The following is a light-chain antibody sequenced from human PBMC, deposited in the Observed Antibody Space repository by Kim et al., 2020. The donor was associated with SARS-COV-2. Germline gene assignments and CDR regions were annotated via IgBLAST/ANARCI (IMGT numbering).Light chain of an antibody. CDR2: EVS. Sequence: QSALTQPASVSGSPGQSITISCTGTSSDVGSYNLVSWYQRHPGKAPKLMIYEVSKRPSGVSNRFSGSKSGNTASLTISGLQPEDEADYYCCSSPWVFGGGTKLTVL. CDR3: CSSPWV. V-gene: IGLV2-23*02. J-gene: IGLJ3*02. CDR1: SSDVGSYNL.